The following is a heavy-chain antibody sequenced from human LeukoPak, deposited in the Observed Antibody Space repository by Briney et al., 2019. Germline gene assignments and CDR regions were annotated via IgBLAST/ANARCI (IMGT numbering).Heavy chain of an antibody. CDR1: GFTFSSYA. CDR3: ASHDILTGYSRHPLKR. J-gene: IGHJ4*02. CDR2: ISGGGGST. Sequence: GGSLRLSCAASGFTFSSYAMSWDRQAPGKGLEWVSSISGGGGSTYYADSVKGRFTISRDNSKNTLYLQVNSLRAEDTAVYYCASHDILTGYSRHPLKRWGQGTLVTVSS. V-gene: IGHV3-23*01. D-gene: IGHD3-9*01.